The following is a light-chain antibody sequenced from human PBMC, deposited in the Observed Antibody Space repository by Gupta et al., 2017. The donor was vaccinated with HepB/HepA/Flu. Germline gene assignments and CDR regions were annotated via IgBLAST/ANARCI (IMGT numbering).Light chain of an antibody. CDR2: LEGSGSH. CDR1: SGHSSYI. V-gene: IGLV4-60*03. Sequence: HPVLTPSSSASASLGSSVKLTCTLSSGHSSYIIEWHQQQPGKAPRYLMKLEGSGSHNKGSGVPDRFSGSSSGADRYLTVSYLQSEDEADYYCETWDSNTWVFGGGTKLTVL. CDR3: ETWDSNTWV. J-gene: IGLJ3*02.